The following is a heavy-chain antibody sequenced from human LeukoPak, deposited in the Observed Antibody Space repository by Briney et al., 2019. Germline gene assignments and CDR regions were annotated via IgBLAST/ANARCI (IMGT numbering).Heavy chain of an antibody. D-gene: IGHD4-23*01. Sequence: GESQQISCKGSGYSFTNYWIGWVRQMPGKGLEWMGIIYPGDSDTRYSPSFQGQVTISADKSISTAYLQWSSLKASDTAMYYCARSRGSVVTAYWGQGTLVTVSS. CDR3: ARSRGSVVTAY. J-gene: IGHJ4*02. CDR1: GYSFTNYW. CDR2: IYPGDSDT. V-gene: IGHV5-51*01.